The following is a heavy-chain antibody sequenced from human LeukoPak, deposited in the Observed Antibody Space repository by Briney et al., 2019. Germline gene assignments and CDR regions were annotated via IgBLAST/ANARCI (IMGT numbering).Heavy chain of an antibody. J-gene: IGHJ4*02. Sequence: ASVKVSCKVSGYTLSELSLHWVRQAPAKGLEWMGGFNPEDGETIYAQKIQGRVTMTEDTSTDTAYMELSSLRSEDTAVYYCATNDYGDDYWGQGTLVTVSS. CDR2: FNPEDGET. V-gene: IGHV1-24*01. CDR1: GYTLSELS. D-gene: IGHD4-17*01. CDR3: ATNDYGDDY.